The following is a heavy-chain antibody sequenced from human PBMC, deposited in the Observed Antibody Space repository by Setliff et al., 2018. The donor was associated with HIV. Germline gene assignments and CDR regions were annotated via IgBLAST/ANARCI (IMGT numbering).Heavy chain of an antibody. J-gene: IGHJ5*02. V-gene: IGHV1-2*02. CDR2: INPNNGGT. CDR1: GYTFTGYY. CDR3: ARDFGGYCSSMSCPGLFDP. Sequence: ASVKVSCKASGYTFTGYYMHWVRQAPGQGLEWMGWINPNNGGTNYAQKFQGRVTMTRDTSISTAYMELSRLRSDDTAVYYCARDFGGYCSSMSCPGLFDPWGQGTLVTVLL. D-gene: IGHD2-2*01.